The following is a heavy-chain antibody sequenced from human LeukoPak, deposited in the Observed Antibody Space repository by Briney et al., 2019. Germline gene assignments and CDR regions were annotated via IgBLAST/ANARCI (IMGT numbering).Heavy chain of an antibody. D-gene: IGHD3-16*02. V-gene: IGHV3-23*01. Sequence: PGGTLRLSCAASGFTFSSYGMSWVRQAPGKGLEWVSAISGNGGSTYYADSVKGRFTISRDNSKNTLYLQMNSLRAEDTAVYYCAKDRPITFGGVIVPCFDYWGQGTLVTVSS. CDR3: AKDRPITFGGVIVPCFDY. J-gene: IGHJ4*02. CDR2: ISGNGGST. CDR1: GFTFSSYG.